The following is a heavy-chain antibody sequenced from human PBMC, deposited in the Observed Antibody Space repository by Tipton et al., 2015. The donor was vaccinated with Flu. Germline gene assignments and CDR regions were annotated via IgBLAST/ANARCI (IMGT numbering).Heavy chain of an antibody. V-gene: IGHV4-39*07. CDR2: IYYSGST. CDR3: ARVGVVADFDY. D-gene: IGHD2-15*01. J-gene: IGHJ4*02. CDR1: GGSISSSSYY. Sequence: TLSLTCTVSGGSISSSSYYWGWNRQPPGKGLEWIGSIYYSGSTYYNPSLKSRGTISVDTSKNQFSLKLSSVTAADTAVYYCARVGVVADFDYWGQGTLVTVSS.